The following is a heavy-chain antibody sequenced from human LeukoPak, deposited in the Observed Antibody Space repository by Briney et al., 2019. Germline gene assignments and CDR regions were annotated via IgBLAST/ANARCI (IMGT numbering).Heavy chain of an antibody. CDR1: DGSISSYY. Sequence: PSETLSLTCTVSDGSISSYYWSWIRQPPGKGLEWIGYIYYSGSTNYNPSLKSRVTISVDTSKNQFSLKLSSVTAADTAVYYCARQDGRLPLGELSLSPIDYWGQGTLVTVSS. J-gene: IGHJ4*02. V-gene: IGHV4-59*08. CDR3: ARQDGRLPLGELSLSPIDY. CDR2: IYYSGST. D-gene: IGHD3-16*02.